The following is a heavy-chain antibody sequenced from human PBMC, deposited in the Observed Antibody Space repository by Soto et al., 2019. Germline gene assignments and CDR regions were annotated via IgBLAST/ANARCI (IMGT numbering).Heavy chain of an antibody. D-gene: IGHD1-26*01. J-gene: IGHJ6*02. V-gene: IGHV1-69*01. Sequence: QVQLLQSGAEVKKPGSLVKVSCKSSGGTFSSYAISWVRQAPGQGLEWMGGIIPILGTANYAQKFQGRVTITADESTSTDYMELSSLRSEDTAVYYCASTSRYLPTYYCFAMDISGQGTTVTVSS. CDR2: IIPILGTA. CDR3: ASTSRYLPTYYCFAMDI. CDR1: GGTFSSYA.